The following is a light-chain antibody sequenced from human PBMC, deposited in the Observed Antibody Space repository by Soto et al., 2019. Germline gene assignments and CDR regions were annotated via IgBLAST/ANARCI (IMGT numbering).Light chain of an antibody. Sequence: EIVLTQSPGTLSLSPGERATLSCRASQSVSSSYLAWYQQKPGQAPRLLIYDASSRATGIPDRFSGSGSGTDFTLTIRRLEPEDFAVYSCQQYGSSTGYTFGQGTKLEIK. CDR2: DAS. V-gene: IGKV3-20*01. J-gene: IGKJ2*01. CDR3: QQYGSSTGYT. CDR1: QSVSSSY.